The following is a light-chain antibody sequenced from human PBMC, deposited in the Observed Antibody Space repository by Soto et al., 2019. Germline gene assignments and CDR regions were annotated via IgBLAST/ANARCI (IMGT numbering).Light chain of an antibody. J-gene: IGLJ2*01. Sequence: QPVLTQPPSASGTPGQRVTISCSGSNSNIGTNTVAWYQQFPGTAPKLLIYHNSQRPSGVPDRFSGSKSGTAASLAISGLQSEDESDYYCAAWDDSLNGVLIGGGTKLTVL. V-gene: IGLV1-44*01. CDR1: NSNIGTNT. CDR3: AAWDDSLNGVL. CDR2: HNS.